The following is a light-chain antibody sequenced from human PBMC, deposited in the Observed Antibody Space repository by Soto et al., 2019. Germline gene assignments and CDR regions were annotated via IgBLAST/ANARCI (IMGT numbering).Light chain of an antibody. CDR3: SSYTSSSTRV. Sequence: QSVLTRPASVSGSPGQSITISCTGTSSDVGGYNYVSWYQQHPGKAPKLMIYEVSNRPSGVSNRFSGSKSGNTASLTISGLQAEDEADYYCSSYTSSSTRVFGVGTKVTVL. V-gene: IGLV2-14*01. CDR2: EVS. CDR1: SSDVGGYNY. J-gene: IGLJ3*02.